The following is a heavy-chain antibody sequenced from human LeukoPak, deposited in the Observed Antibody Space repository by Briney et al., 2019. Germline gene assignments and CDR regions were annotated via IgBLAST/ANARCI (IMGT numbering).Heavy chain of an antibody. CDR3: AKDLYYYDSSGFFDY. CDR1: GFTFDDYA. CDR2: ISWNSGSI. Sequence: PGGSLRLSCAASGFTFDDYAMPWVRQAPGKGLEWVSGISWNSGSIGYADSVKGRFTISRDNAKNSLYLQMNSLRAEDTALYYCAKDLYYYDSSGFFDYWGQGTLVTVSS. V-gene: IGHV3-9*01. J-gene: IGHJ4*02. D-gene: IGHD3-22*01.